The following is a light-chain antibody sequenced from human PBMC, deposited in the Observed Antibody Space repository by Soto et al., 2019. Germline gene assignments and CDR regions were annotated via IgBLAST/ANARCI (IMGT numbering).Light chain of an antibody. CDR1: YSDVGAYNY. J-gene: IGLJ2*01. V-gene: IGLV2-11*01. CDR2: DVS. Sequence: QSVLTQPRSVSGSPGQSVTISCTGTYSDVGAYNYVSWYQHHPAKAPRLMIFDVSKRPSGVPDRFSGSKSGNTASLTISGLQTEDEADYYCCSYAGTHTLMIFGEGTKLTVL. CDR3: CSYAGTHTLMI.